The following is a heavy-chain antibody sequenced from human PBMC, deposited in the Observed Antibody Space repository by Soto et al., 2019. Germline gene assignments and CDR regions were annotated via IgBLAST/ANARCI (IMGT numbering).Heavy chain of an antibody. CDR1: GFTFSNYG. Sequence: QVQLVESGGGVVQPGRSLRLSCAASGFTFSNYGMHWVRQAPGKGLEWVAVIWYDGSNKYYADSVKGRFTISRDNSKNTLYLQMNSLRVEDTAVYYCARVASGWTHDYWGQGTLVTVSS. D-gene: IGHD6-19*01. V-gene: IGHV3-33*01. CDR3: ARVASGWTHDY. J-gene: IGHJ4*02. CDR2: IWYDGSNK.